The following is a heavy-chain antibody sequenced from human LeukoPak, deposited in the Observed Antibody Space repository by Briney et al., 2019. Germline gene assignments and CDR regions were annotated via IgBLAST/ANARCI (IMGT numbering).Heavy chain of an antibody. CDR1: GFTFSSYW. CDR3: AELGITMIGGV. CDR2: IKQDGSEK. Sequence: GGSLRLSCAASGFTFSSYWMSWVRQAPGKGLEWVANIKQDGSEKYYVDSVKGRLTISRDNAKNSLYLQMNSLRAEDTAVYYCAELGITMIGGVWGKGTTVTISS. V-gene: IGHV3-7*01. D-gene: IGHD3-10*02. J-gene: IGHJ6*04.